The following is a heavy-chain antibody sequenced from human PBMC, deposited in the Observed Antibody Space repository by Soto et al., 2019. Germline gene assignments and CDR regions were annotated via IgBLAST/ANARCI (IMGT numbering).Heavy chain of an antibody. J-gene: IGHJ6*02. V-gene: IGHV3-30*18. Sequence: PGGSLRLSCAASGFTFSSYGMHWVRQAPGKGLEWVAVISYDGSNKYYADSVKGRFTISRDNSKNTLYLQMNSLRAEDTAVYYCAKDWAGGYYGSGFYYYYGMDVWGQGTTVTVSS. CDR2: ISYDGSNK. D-gene: IGHD3-10*01. CDR1: GFTFSSYG. CDR3: AKDWAGGYYGSGFYYYYGMDV.